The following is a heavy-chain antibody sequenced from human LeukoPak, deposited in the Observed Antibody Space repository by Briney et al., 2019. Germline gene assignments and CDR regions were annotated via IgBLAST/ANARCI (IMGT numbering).Heavy chain of an antibody. D-gene: IGHD3-22*01. V-gene: IGHV1-46*01. CDR2: INPSGGST. CDR1: GYTFTSYY. Sequence: ASVKVSCKASGYTFTSYYVHWVRQAPGQGLEWMGIINPSGGSTSYAQKFQGRVTMTRDTSTSTVYMELSSLRSEDTAVYYCARDGATMIVVAYFDYWGQGTLVTVSS. CDR3: ARDGATMIVVAYFDY. J-gene: IGHJ4*02.